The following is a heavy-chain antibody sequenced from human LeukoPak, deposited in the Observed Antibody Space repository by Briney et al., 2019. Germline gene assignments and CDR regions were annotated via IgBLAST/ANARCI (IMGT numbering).Heavy chain of an antibody. CDR1: GFTLSNYA. CDR2: ITGSGSGI. CDR3: AKWGDYDVLTGYYVSDY. Sequence: GASLRLSCAASGFTLSNYAMSWVRQAPGKGLEWVSAITGSGSGIYYADSMKSRFTISRDNSKNTLYLQINSLRAEDTAVYYCAKWGDYDVLTGYYVSDYWGQGTLVTVSS. J-gene: IGHJ4*02. D-gene: IGHD3-9*01. V-gene: IGHV3-23*01.